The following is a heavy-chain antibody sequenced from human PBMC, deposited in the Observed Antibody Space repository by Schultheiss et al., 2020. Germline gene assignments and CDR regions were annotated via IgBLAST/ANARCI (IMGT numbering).Heavy chain of an antibody. CDR3: ARDGENCGGDCYNWFDP. CDR1: GFTFSSYS. CDR2: ISSSSSTI. J-gene: IGHJ5*02. D-gene: IGHD2-21*02. V-gene: IGHV3-48*02. Sequence: GGSLRLSCAASGFTFSSYSMNWVRQAPGKGLEWVSYISSSSSTIYYADSVKGRFTISRDNAKNSLYLQMNSLRDEDTAVYYCARDGENCGGDCYNWFDPWGQGTLVTVSS.